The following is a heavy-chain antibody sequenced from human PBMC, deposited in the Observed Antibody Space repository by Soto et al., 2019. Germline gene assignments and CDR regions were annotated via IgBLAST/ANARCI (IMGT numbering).Heavy chain of an antibody. V-gene: IGHV1-69*02. CDR1: GGTFSSYT. CDR3: ARVRTTGTTSVQPPTAHDAFDI. J-gene: IGHJ3*02. D-gene: IGHD1-1*01. CDR2: IIPILGIA. Sequence: GASVKVSCKASGGTFSSYTISWVRQAPGQGLEWMGRIIPILGIANYAQKFQGRVTITADKSTSTAYMELSSLRSEDTAVYYCARVRTTGTTSVQPPTAHDAFDIWGQGTMVTVSS.